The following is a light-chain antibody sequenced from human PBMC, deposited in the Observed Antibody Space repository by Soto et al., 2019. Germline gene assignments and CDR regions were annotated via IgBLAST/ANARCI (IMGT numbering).Light chain of an antibody. J-gene: IGKJ3*01. CDR3: QQRSNWPPVT. CDR2: DAS. Sequence: EIVLTQSPATLSLSPGERATLSCRASQSVNSYLAWYQQKPGQAPRLLIYDASNRATGIPARFSGSGSGTDFTLTISGLEPEDFAVYYCQQRSNWPPVTFGPGTKVDIK. V-gene: IGKV3-11*01. CDR1: QSVNSY.